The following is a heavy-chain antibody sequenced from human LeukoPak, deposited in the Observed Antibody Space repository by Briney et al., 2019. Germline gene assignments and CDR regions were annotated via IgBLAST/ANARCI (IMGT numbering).Heavy chain of an antibody. D-gene: IGHD3-3*02. Sequence: ASVRVSCKASGYTFTNYHINWVRQAPGQGLEWLGWINPNSGDTNYAQKFQGRVTMTRDTSISTAYMDLSSLRSDDTAVYYCARETSLAYWGQGTLVTVSS. CDR2: INPNSGDT. CDR1: GYTFTNYH. CDR3: ARETSLAY. V-gene: IGHV1-2*02. J-gene: IGHJ4*02.